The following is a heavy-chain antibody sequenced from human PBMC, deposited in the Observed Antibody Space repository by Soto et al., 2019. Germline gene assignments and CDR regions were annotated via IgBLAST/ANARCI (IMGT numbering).Heavy chain of an antibody. D-gene: IGHD5-12*01. V-gene: IGHV4-4*07. CDR3: AREGSYSAYNFAHGIQLWYFDF. CDR2: IFSSGST. Sequence: SETLSLTCTVSGGSINTFYWSCVRQPAGKGLEWIGRIFSSGSTSFNPSLESRVAMSVDTSKNHFSLNLSSVTAADMAVYYCAREGSYSAYNFAHGIQLWYFDFWGQGALVTVSS. J-gene: IGHJ4*02. CDR1: GGSINTFY.